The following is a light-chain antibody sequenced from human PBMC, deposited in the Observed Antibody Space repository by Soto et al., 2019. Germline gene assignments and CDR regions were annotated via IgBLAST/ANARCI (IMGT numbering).Light chain of an antibody. Sequence: DIVMTQSPDSLAVSLGERATINCKSSQSILWRSNNRDCLAWHQQKPGQPPKLLIYWASTRKSGVPDRFTGSGSGTDFTLTIGSVQAEDVAVYFCQQCSATPVTFGPGTKLEIK. CDR3: QQCSATPVT. CDR2: WAS. J-gene: IGKJ2*01. CDR1: QSILWRSNNRDC. V-gene: IGKV4-1*01.